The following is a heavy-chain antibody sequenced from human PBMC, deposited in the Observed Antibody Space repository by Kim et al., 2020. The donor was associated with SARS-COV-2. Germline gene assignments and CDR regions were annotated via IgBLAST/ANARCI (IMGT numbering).Heavy chain of an antibody. Sequence: GGSLRLSCVASGFTFSNYWMSWVRQAPGKGLEWVANIKQDGTKKDYMDSVRGRFTISRDNARSSLYLQMNSLREADTAVYYCARDWYNWNDGDAFDFWGLGTMVTFSS. V-gene: IGHV3-7*01. CDR1: GFTFSNYW. CDR2: IKQDGTKK. J-gene: IGHJ3*01. D-gene: IGHD1-20*01. CDR3: ARDWYNWNDGDAFDF.